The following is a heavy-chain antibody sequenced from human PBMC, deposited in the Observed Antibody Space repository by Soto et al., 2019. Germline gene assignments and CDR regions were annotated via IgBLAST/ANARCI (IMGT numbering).Heavy chain of an antibody. CDR2: IYHSGST. CDR1: SGSISSSNW. CDR3: ARAIGDYAQWFDP. Sequence: SETLSLTCAVSSGSISSSNWWSWVRQPPGKGLEWIGEIYHSGSTNYNPSLKSRVTISVDKSKNQFSLKLSSVTAADTAVYYCARAIGDYAQWFDPWGQGTLVTVSS. J-gene: IGHJ5*02. D-gene: IGHD4-17*01. V-gene: IGHV4-4*02.